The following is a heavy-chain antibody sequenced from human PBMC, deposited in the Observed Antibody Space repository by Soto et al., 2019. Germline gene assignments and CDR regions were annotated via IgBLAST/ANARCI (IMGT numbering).Heavy chain of an antibody. CDR3: AKDSSSYSQGFDD. V-gene: IGHV3-23*01. CDR1: GFTFSSYA. CDR2: ISGSGGST. Sequence: TGGSLRLSCAASGFTFSSYAMSWVRQAPGKGLEWVSAISGSGGSTYYADSVKGRFTISRDNSKNTLYLQMNSLRAEDTAVYYCAKDSSSYSQGFDDSCQAPLVTVSS. J-gene: IGHJ4*02. D-gene: IGHD6-13*01.